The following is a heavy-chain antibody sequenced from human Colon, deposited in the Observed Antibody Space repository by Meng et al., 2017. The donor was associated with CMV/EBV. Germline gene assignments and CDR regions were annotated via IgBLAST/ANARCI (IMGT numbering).Heavy chain of an antibody. D-gene: IGHD1-1*01. J-gene: IGHJ4*02. CDR2: VIPMYRTT. CDR1: GDSFGNYA. Sequence: SGDSFGNYAISWVRLAPGQGFEWLGGVIPMYRTTNYGPKFLGRVTITTDESTSTTFLDLRSLQSEDTAVYYCATVETQYVKRGFYFEHWGQGTLVTVSS. CDR3: ATVETQYVKRGFYFEH. V-gene: IGHV1-69*05.